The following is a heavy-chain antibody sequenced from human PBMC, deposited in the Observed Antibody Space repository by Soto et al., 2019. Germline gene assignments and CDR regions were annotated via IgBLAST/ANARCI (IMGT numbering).Heavy chain of an antibody. CDR2: TYYRSKWNF. CDR1: WGSVSSNTAT. D-gene: IGHD3-3*02. Sequence: QVQLQQSGPGLVKPSQTLSLTCAISWGSVSSNTATWNWVRQSPSRGLEWLGRTYYRSKWNFDYALSVKGRITIHPYTSNNQFSLQLSSLTPEDTAVYYCACELDIHHGLGYWGPGTSVTVSS. J-gene: IGHJ4*02. CDR3: ACELDIHHGLGY. V-gene: IGHV6-1*01.